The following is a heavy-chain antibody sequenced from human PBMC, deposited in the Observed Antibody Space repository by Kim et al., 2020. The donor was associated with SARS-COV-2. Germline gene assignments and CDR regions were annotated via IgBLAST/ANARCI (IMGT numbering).Heavy chain of an antibody. Sequence: ASVKVSCKASGYTFTSYGISWVRQAPGQGLEWMGWISAYNGNTNYAQKLQGRVTMTTDTSTSTAYMELRSLRSDDTAVYYCARDSGGPNWNSDYYYYYYGMDVWGQGTTVTVSS. V-gene: IGHV1-18*01. J-gene: IGHJ6*02. CDR1: GYTFTSYG. CDR2: ISAYNGNT. CDR3: ARDSGGPNWNSDYYYYYYGMDV. D-gene: IGHD1-1*01.